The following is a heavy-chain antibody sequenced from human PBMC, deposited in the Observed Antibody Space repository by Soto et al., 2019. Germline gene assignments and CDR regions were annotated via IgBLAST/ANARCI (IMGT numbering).Heavy chain of an antibody. V-gene: IGHV1-18*01. CDR3: ARDPSWGVEDWFDP. J-gene: IGHJ5*02. Sequence: ASVKVSCTASGYTFTSYGISWVRQAPGQGLEWMGWISAYNGNTNYAQKLQGRVTMTTDTSTSTAYMELRSLRSDDTAVYYCARDPSWGVEDWFDPWGQGTLVTVSS. D-gene: IGHD7-27*01. CDR1: GYTFTSYG. CDR2: ISAYNGNT.